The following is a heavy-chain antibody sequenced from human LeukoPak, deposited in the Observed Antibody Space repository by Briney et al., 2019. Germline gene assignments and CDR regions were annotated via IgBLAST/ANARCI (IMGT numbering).Heavy chain of an antibody. D-gene: IGHD4-11*01. CDR2: IRTKGYGGTT. J-gene: IGHJ5*02. V-gene: IGHV3-49*03. Sequence: GALRLSCTASGFTFGDYAVSWSRQAPGKGLEWVSFIRTKGYGGTTEYAASVKGRFTISRDDSKSIAYLQMNSLKTEDTAVYYCTTDYSNYLNWFDPWGQGTLVTVSS. CDR1: GFTFGDYA. CDR3: TTDYSNYLNWFDP.